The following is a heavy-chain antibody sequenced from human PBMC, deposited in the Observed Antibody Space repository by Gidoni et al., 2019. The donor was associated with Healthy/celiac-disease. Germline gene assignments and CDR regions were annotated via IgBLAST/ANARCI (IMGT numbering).Heavy chain of an antibody. CDR3: ARIYQPRITIFGVDLGAFDI. J-gene: IGHJ3*02. CDR1: GGSISSYY. CDR2: IYYSGST. Sequence: QVQLQESGPGLVKPSENLSLTCTVSGGSISSYYWSWIRQPPGKGLEWIGYIYYSGSTNYNPSLKSRVTISVDTSKNQFSLKLSSVTAADTAVYYCARIYQPRITIFGVDLGAFDIWGQGTMVTVSS. V-gene: IGHV4-59*01. D-gene: IGHD3-3*01.